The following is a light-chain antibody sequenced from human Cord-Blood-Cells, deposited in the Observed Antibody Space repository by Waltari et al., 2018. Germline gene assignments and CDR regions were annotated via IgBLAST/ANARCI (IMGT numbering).Light chain of an antibody. Sequence: QSVLTQPPSASGTPGQRVTIPCSGSSSNIGRNTVNWYQQLPGTAPKLLIYSTNQRPSGVPDRFSGSKSGTSGSLVISGLQSENEADYYCAAWDDSLNGVVFGGGTKLTVL. CDR1: SSNIGRNT. CDR2: STN. V-gene: IGLV1-44*01. CDR3: AAWDDSLNGVV. J-gene: IGLJ2*01.